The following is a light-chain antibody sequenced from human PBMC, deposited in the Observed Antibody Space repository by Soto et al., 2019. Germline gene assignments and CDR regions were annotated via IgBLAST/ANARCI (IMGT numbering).Light chain of an antibody. CDR3: QQYGSSRLT. Sequence: ENVLTQSPGTLSLSPGERATLSCRASQSVSSNYLAWYQQKHGQAPRLLIYGASSRAAGIPDRFSGGGSGTDFTLTISRLEPEDFAVYYCQQYGSSRLTFGGGTKVEIK. CDR1: QSVSSNY. J-gene: IGKJ4*01. V-gene: IGKV3-20*01. CDR2: GAS.